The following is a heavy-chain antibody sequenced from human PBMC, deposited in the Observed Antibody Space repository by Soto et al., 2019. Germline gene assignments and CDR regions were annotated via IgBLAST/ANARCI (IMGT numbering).Heavy chain of an antibody. J-gene: IGHJ6*02. CDR3: TTEVGYCISTSCYADYYYGMDV. CDR1: SVSNAW. CDR2: IKRKTDGGTT. Sequence: SVSNAWMNWVRQAPGKGLEWVGRIKRKTDGGTTDYAAPVKGRFTISRDDSKNTLYLQMNSLKTEDTAVYYCTTEVGYCISTSCYADYYYGMDVWGQGTTVTVSS. D-gene: IGHD2-2*01. V-gene: IGHV3-15*07.